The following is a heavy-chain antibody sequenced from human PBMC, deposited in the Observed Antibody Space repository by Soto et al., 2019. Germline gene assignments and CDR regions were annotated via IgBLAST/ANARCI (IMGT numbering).Heavy chain of an antibody. D-gene: IGHD2-15*01. V-gene: IGHV1-69*12. CDR1: GGTFSSYA. CDR2: IIPIFGTA. Sequence: QVQLVQSGAEVKKPGSSVKVSCKASGGTFSSYAISWVRQAPGQGLEWMGGIIPIFGTANYAQKFQGRVTITAGESTSTGYMELSSLRSEDTAVYYCAGGIVVVVAATRIDWFDPWGQGTLVTVSS. CDR3: AGGIVVVVAATRIDWFDP. J-gene: IGHJ5*02.